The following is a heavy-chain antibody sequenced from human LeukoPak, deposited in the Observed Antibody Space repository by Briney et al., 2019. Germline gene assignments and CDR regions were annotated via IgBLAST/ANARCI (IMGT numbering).Heavy chain of an antibody. Sequence: SGGSLRLSCAASGFTFSSYAMSWVRQAPGKGLEWVSAISGSGGSTYYADSVKGRFTISRDNSKNTLYLQMNSLRVEDTAVYYCAKVFYYGSGKPDYWGQGTLVTVSS. V-gene: IGHV3-23*01. CDR1: GFTFSSYA. CDR3: AKVFYYGSGKPDY. D-gene: IGHD3-10*01. CDR2: ISGSGGST. J-gene: IGHJ4*02.